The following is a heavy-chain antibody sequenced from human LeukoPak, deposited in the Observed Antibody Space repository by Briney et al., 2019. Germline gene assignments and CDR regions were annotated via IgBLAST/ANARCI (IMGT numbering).Heavy chain of an antibody. V-gene: IGHV3-23*01. J-gene: IGHJ4*02. D-gene: IGHD2-2*01. CDR2: ISGSGGST. CDR1: GFTFSSYA. CDR3: AKKDTIVVPAAPRDY. Sequence: GGSLRLSCAASGFTFSSYAMSWVRQAPGKGLEWVSAISGSGGSTYYADSVKGRFTSCSDNSKNTLKLQMNRRRDEDTAVYYCAKKDTIVVPAAPRDYWGQGTLVTVSS.